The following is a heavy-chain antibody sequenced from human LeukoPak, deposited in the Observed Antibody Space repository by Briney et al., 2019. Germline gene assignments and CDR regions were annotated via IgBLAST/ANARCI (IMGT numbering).Heavy chain of an antibody. D-gene: IGHD3-16*01. CDR2: IYASGTT. CDR1: GASISDYY. J-gene: IGHJ4*02. CDR3: ARDGVLGGLFVWDY. V-gene: IGHV4-59*01. Sequence: SETLSLTCTVSGASISDYYWSWIRQPPGKGLEWVGNIYASGTTNYNPSLRSRVTISVDTSKNQFSLKLSSVTAADTAMYYCARDGVLGGLFVWDYWGQGTLVTVSS.